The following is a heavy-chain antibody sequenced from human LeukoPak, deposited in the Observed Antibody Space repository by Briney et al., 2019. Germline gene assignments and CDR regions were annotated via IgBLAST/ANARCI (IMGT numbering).Heavy chain of an antibody. J-gene: IGHJ4*02. CDR3: ATKYSVAVAANPPYFDY. CDR1: GGSFSGYY. Sequence: PSETLSLTCGVYGGSFSGYYWSWIRKPPGRGLEWIGEINQRGSTNYNPSLKSRVTISVDTSKNQFSLKLSSVTAADTGVYYCATKYSVAVAANPPYFDYWGQGTLVTVSS. D-gene: IGHD6-19*01. V-gene: IGHV4-34*01. CDR2: INQRGST.